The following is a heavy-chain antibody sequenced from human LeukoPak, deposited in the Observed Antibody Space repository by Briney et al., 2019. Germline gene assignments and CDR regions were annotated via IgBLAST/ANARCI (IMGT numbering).Heavy chain of an antibody. Sequence: GGSLRLSCAASGFTFSSYSMDWVRQAPGKGLEWVSYISTGSSTIYYADSVKGRFTISRDNAKNSLYLQMNSLRAEDTAVYYCATKGEFYGSGSYFPYWGQGTLVTVSS. CDR3: ATKGEFYGSGSYFPY. J-gene: IGHJ4*02. V-gene: IGHV3-48*04. CDR2: ISTGSSTI. CDR1: GFTFSSYS. D-gene: IGHD3-10*01.